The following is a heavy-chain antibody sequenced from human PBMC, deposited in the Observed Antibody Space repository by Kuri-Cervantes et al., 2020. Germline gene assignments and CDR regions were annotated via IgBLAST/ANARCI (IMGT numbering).Heavy chain of an antibody. D-gene: IGHD3-3*01. CDR2: IYYSGNA. J-gene: IGHJ4*02. CDR1: DGSISSYY. Sequence: GSLRLSCTVSDGSISSYYWSWIRQPPGKGLELIGYIYYSGNANYNPSLKSRVTMSVDTSKNQFSLRLSSVTAADTAVYYCARVKSVSGFWSGGYFFDCWGQGTLVTVSS. V-gene: IGHV4-59*01. CDR3: ARVKSVSGFWSGGYFFDC.